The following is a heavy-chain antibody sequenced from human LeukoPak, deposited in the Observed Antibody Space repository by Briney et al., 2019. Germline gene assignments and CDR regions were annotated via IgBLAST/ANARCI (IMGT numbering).Heavy chain of an antibody. CDR1: GFTFSSYS. V-gene: IGHV3-48*02. D-gene: IGHD5-24*01. CDR2: ISSSSSTI. CDR3: ARARRDGYRDY. Sequence: PGGSLRLSCAASGFTFSSYSMNWVRQAPGKGLEWVSYISSSSSTIYYADSVKGRFTISRDNAKNSLYLQMSSLRDEDTAVYYCARARRDGYRDYWGQGTLVTVSS. J-gene: IGHJ4*02.